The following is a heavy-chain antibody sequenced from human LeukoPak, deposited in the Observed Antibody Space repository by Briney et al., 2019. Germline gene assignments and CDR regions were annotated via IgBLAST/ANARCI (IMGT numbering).Heavy chain of an antibody. CDR1: GFTFSSYW. J-gene: IGHJ4*02. Sequence: PGGSLRLSCAASGFTFSSYWMSWVRQAPGKGLEWVSYISSSGSTIYYADSVKGRFTISRDNAKNSLYLQMNSLRAEDTAVYYCARDLAAAARLFDYWGQGTLVTVSS. V-gene: IGHV3-48*04. CDR2: ISSSGSTI. D-gene: IGHD6-13*01. CDR3: ARDLAAAARLFDY.